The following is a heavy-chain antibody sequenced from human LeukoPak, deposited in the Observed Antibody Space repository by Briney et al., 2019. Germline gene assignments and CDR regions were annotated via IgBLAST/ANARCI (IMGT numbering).Heavy chain of an antibody. CDR3: AREALTHYYYYMDV. J-gene: IGHJ6*03. V-gene: IGHV4-4*07. CDR2: IYTSGST. CDR1: GGSISSYY. Sequence: SETLSLTCTVSGGSISSYYWSWIRQPAGKGLEWIGRIYTSGSTNYNPSLKSRVTMSVDTSKNQFSLKLSSVTAADTAVYYCAREALTHYYYYMDVWGKGTTVTISS.